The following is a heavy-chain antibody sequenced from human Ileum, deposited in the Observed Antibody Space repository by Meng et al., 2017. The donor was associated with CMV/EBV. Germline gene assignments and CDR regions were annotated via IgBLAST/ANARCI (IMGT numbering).Heavy chain of an antibody. D-gene: IGHD2-2*01. CDR3: AADISTAWFYY. CDR1: GDSITSGRHF. V-gene: IGHV4-39*07. CDR2: IHYTETT. Sequence: QVQASGPGLVKPSETLSFTCTVAGDSITSGRHFWGWIRQAPGKGLEWIATIHYTETTHYNPSHKSRITISVDTSKNQISLKVNSVTAADTAMYYCAADISTAWFYYWGQGTLVTVSS. J-gene: IGHJ4*02.